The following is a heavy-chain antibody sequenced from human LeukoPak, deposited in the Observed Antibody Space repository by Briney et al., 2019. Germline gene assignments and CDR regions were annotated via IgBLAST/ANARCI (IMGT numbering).Heavy chain of an antibody. V-gene: IGHV3-30-3*01. CDR2: ISYDGSNK. CDR3: ARDGRYYDSSGYTHY. Sequence: GGSLRLSCAASGFTFSSYAMHWVRQAPGKGLEWVAVISYDGSNKYYADSVKGRFTISRDNSKNTLYLQMNSLRAEDTAVYYGARDGRYYDSSGYTHYGGQGPLVTVSS. D-gene: IGHD3-22*01. CDR1: GFTFSSYA. J-gene: IGHJ4*02.